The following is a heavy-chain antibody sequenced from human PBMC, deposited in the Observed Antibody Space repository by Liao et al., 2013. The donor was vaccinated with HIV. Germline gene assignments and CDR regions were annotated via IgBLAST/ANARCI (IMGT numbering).Heavy chain of an antibody. CDR3: AREGSSWYWGGAGFDY. J-gene: IGHJ4*02. CDR2: IYYSGST. D-gene: IGHD6-13*01. CDR1: GGSISSGDYY. V-gene: IGHV4-30-4*08. Sequence: QVQLQESGPGLVKPSQTLSLTCTVSGGSISSGDYYWSWIRQPPGKGLEWIGYIYYSGSTKYNPSLKSRVTISVDTSKNQFSLKLSSVTAADTAVYYCAREGSSWYWGGAGFDYWGQGILVTVSS.